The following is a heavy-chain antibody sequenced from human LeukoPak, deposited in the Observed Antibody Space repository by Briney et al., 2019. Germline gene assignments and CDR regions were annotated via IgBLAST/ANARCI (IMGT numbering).Heavy chain of an antibody. CDR2: IYYSGST. J-gene: IGHJ5*02. V-gene: IGHV4-39*07. CDR1: GGSISSSSYS. D-gene: IGHD6-6*01. Sequence: PSETLSLTCTVSGGSISSSSYSWGWIRQPPGKGLEWIGSIYYSGSTYYNPSLKSRVTISVDTSKHQFSLKLSSVTAADTAVYYCARVQSIAARPDSDWFDPWGQGTLVTVSS. CDR3: ARVQSIAARPDSDWFDP.